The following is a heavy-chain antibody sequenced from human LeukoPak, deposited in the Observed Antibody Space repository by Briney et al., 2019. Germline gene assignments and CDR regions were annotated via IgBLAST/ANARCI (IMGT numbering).Heavy chain of an antibody. V-gene: IGHV1-69*13. D-gene: IGHD1-1*01. CDR3: ARGLENDGMFDY. J-gene: IGHJ4*02. CDR1: GGTFSSNA. Sequence: ASVKVSCKASGGTFSSNAISWVRQAPGQGLEWMGGIIPIFGTANYAQKFQGRVTITADESTSTAYMELSSLRSEDTAVYYCARGLENDGMFDYWGQGTLVTVSS. CDR2: IIPIFGTA.